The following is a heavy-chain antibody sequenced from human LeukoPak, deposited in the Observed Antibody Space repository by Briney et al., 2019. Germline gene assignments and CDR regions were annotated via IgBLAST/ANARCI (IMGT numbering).Heavy chain of an antibody. J-gene: IGHJ3*02. CDR3: AREEGGAGLYGFDI. V-gene: IGHV3-21*01. CDR1: GFTFSSYI. Sequence: GGSLRLSCAASGFTFSSYIMNWVRQAPGKRLGWVSSISSSSDYIYYADSLKGRFTISRDNAKSSLYLQMNSLRAEDTAVYYCAREEGGAGLYGFDIWGQGTMVTVSS. D-gene: IGHD1-26*01. CDR2: ISSSSDYI.